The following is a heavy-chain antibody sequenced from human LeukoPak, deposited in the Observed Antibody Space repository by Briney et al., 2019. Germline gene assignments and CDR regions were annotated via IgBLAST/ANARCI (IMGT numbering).Heavy chain of an antibody. D-gene: IGHD5-24*01. Sequence: PSETLSLTCAVYGGSFSGYYWSWIRQPPGKGLEWIGEINHSGSTNYNPSLKSRVTMSVDTSKNQFSLKLSSVTAADTAVYYCARGRGGYNIYYGMDVWGQGTTVTVSS. CDR1: GGSFSGYY. CDR3: ARGRGGYNIYYGMDV. V-gene: IGHV4-34*01. CDR2: INHSGST. J-gene: IGHJ6*02.